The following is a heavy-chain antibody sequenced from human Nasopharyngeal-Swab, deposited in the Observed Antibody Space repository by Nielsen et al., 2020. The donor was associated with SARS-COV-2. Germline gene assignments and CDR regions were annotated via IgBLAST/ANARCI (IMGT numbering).Heavy chain of an antibody. CDR2: IYYSGST. Sequence: WIRQPPGKGLEWIGYIYYSGSTNYNPSLKSRVTISVDTSKNQFSLKLSSVIAADTAVYYCARGGAEYYDFWSGYYVFDYWGQGTLVTVSS. CDR3: ARGGAEYYDFWSGYYVFDY. V-gene: IGHV4-59*01. J-gene: IGHJ4*02. D-gene: IGHD3-3*01.